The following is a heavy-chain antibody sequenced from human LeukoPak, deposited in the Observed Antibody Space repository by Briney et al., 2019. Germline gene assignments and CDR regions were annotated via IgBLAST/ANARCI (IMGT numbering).Heavy chain of an antibody. Sequence: GGFLRLSCAASGFTFSSYAMSWVRQAPGKGLEWVSAISGSGGSTYYADSVKGRFTISRDNSKNTLYLQMNSLRAEDTAVYYCAKVLGGSGSLFDYWGQGTLVTVSS. CDR3: AKVLGGSGSLFDY. CDR2: ISGSGGST. D-gene: IGHD3-10*01. J-gene: IGHJ4*02. CDR1: GFTFSSYA. V-gene: IGHV3-23*01.